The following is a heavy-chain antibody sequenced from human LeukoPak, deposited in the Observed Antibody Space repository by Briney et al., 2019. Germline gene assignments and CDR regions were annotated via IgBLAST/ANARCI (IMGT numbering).Heavy chain of an antibody. D-gene: IGHD3-10*01. CDR2: FDPEDGET. J-gene: IGHJ6*02. V-gene: IGHV1-24*01. CDR1: GYTLTELS. CDR3: ATVGLNYYGSGRHCYYYGMDV. Sequence: ASVKVSCKVSGYTLTELSMHWVRQAPGKGLEWMGGFDPEDGETIYAQKFQGRVTMTEDTSTDTAYMELSSLRSEDTAVYYCATVGLNYYGSGRHCYYYGMDVWGQGTTVTVSS.